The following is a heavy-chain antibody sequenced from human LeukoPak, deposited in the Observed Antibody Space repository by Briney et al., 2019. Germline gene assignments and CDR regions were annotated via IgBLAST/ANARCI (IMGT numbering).Heavy chain of an antibody. Sequence: PGGSLRLSCAASGFTFSSYSMNWVRQAPGKGLEWVSYISSISSTIYYADSVKGRFTISRHNAKNSLYRQMNSLIAEHTAVYDCARDQGPYSSTIEWGQGTL. V-gene: IGHV3-48*01. J-gene: IGHJ4*02. CDR1: GFTFSSYS. CDR2: ISSISSTI. D-gene: IGHD6-13*01. CDR3: ARDQGPYSSTIE.